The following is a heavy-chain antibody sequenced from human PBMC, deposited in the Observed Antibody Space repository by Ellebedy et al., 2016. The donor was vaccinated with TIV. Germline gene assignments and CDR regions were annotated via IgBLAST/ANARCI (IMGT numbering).Heavy chain of an antibody. Sequence: AASVKVSCKASGFSFTGYYIHWVRQAPGQGLEWMGWISDYSGVTNYTQKLQGRITMTTDTSTSTAYMELRSLRSDDTAVYYCARDRRSTYSYYSGLDVWGQGTTVTVSS. D-gene: IGHD2-15*01. CDR2: ISDYSGVT. J-gene: IGHJ6*02. CDR3: ARDRRSTYSYYSGLDV. V-gene: IGHV1-18*04. CDR1: GFSFTGYY.